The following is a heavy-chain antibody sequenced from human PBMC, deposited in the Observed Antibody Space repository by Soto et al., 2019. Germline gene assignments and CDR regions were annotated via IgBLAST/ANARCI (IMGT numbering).Heavy chain of an antibody. J-gene: IGHJ6*02. CDR3: ARDRGYDAHDYYYNAMDV. Sequence: EVQLVESGGGLVKPGGSLRLSCISSGFTFRTYTMNWVRQAPGKGLEWVSGIRGFSPYTFYAESVKGRFTISRDNAKNSLYLQMNSLSADDTAVYYCARDRGYDAHDYYYNAMDVWGQGTTVTVSS. V-gene: IGHV3-21*01. D-gene: IGHD3-10*01. CDR1: GFTFRTYT. CDR2: IRGFSPYT.